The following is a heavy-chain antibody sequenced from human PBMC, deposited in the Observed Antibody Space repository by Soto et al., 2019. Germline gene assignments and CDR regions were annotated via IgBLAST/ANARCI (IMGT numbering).Heavy chain of an antibody. CDR2: INVGNGNT. CDR3: ATSYSGYDYHYYYGMAV. CDR1: GYTFTSYA. J-gene: IGHJ6*02. Sequence: QVQLVQSGAEEKKPGASVKVSCKASGYTFTSYAMYWVRQALGQRLEWMGWINVGNGNTKYSQKFQGRVTITRDTSASTAYMELRTLRYEDTAVSYCATSYSGYDYHYYYGMAVWGQGTTVTVSS. D-gene: IGHD5-12*01. V-gene: IGHV1-3*05.